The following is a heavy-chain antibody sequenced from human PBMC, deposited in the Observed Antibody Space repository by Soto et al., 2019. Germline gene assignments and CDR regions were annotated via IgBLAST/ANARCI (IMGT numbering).Heavy chain of an antibody. V-gene: IGHV1-69*08. CDR3: AREWGDSSGYYHDY. D-gene: IGHD3-22*01. J-gene: IGHJ4*02. Sequence: QVQLVQSGAEVKKPGSSVKVSCKASGGTFSSYTISWVRQAPGQGLEWMGRIIPILGIANYAQKFQGRVTITADKSTSTAYMELSSLRSEDTAVYYCAREWGDSSGYYHDYWGQGTLVTVSS. CDR2: IIPILGIA. CDR1: GGTFSSYT.